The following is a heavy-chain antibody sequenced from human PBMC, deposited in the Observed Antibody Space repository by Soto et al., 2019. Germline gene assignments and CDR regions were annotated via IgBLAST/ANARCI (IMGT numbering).Heavy chain of an antibody. CDR1: GFIFSDYY. J-gene: IGHJ4*02. CDR3: ARDINAVSRTDFDF. Sequence: QVQLVESGGGLVKPGGSLRLSCATSGFIFSDYYMHWIRQAPGKGLEWISYISGNGRIIQYADSAKGRITISRDNDQNSTYLLTHSLRAEDTGLYFCARDINAVSRTDFDFWGQGTLVTVSS. V-gene: IGHV3-11*01. CDR2: ISGNGRII.